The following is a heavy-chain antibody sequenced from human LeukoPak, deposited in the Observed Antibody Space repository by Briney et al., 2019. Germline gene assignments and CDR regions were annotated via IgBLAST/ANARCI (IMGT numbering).Heavy chain of an antibody. Sequence: GGSLRLSCEGSGFTFSNYWMGWVRQAPGKGLQWVANIKADGSEKYYVDSVKGRFTISRDNAKNSLYLQMNSLRAEDTGVYYCARKGYGDAWGQGTLVTVSS. CDR1: GFTFSNYW. CDR3: ARKGYGDA. D-gene: IGHD4-17*01. CDR2: IKADGSEK. J-gene: IGHJ5*02. V-gene: IGHV3-7*01.